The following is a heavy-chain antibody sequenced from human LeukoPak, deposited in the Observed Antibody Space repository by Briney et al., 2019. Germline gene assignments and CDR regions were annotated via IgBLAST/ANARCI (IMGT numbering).Heavy chain of an antibody. CDR1: GFTFTDFY. V-gene: IGHV3-11*04. Sequence: GGSLRLSCAASGFTFTDFYMSWIRQAPGKGLEWVSYISSSGTTTYYADSVRGRFTISRDNAKNSLYLQMDSLRAEDTAVYYCARDGSSSAFDVWGPGTMVTVSS. CDR2: ISSSGTTT. D-gene: IGHD2-15*01. CDR3: ARDGSSSAFDV. J-gene: IGHJ3*01.